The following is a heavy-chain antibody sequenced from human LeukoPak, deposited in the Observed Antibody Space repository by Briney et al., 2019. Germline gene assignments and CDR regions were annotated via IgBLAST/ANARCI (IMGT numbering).Heavy chain of an antibody. Sequence: PSETLSLTCTVSGGSISSYYWSWIRQPPGKGLEWIGYIYYSGSTNYNPSLKSRVTISVDTSKNQFSLKLSSVTAADTAVYYRARRAYYYDSSGYYYEYFDYWGQGTLVTVSS. CDR1: GGSISSYY. CDR3: ARRAYYYDSSGYYYEYFDY. D-gene: IGHD3-22*01. V-gene: IGHV4-59*08. J-gene: IGHJ4*02. CDR2: IYYSGST.